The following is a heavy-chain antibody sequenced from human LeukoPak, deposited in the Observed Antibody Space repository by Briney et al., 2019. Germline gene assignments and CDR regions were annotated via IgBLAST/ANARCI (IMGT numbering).Heavy chain of an antibody. CDR1: GFTFSSYA. V-gene: IGHV3-23*01. CDR2: ISGSGGST. D-gene: IGHD3-10*01. CDR3: AKELWFGELLSHDAFDI. Sequence: GGSLRLSCAASGFTFSSYAMSWVRQAPGKGLEWVSAISGSGGSTYYADSVKGRFTISRDNSKNTLYLQMNSLRAEDTAVYYCAKELWFGELLSHDAFDIWGQGTMVTVSS. J-gene: IGHJ3*02.